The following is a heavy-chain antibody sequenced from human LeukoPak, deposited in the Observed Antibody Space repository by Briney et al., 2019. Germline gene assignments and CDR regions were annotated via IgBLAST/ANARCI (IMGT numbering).Heavy chain of an antibody. Sequence: SVKVSCKASGGTFSRYAISWVRQAPGQGLEWMGGISPIFGTVNYAQKFQGRVTITADESTSTAYMELRSLRSDDTAVYYCARSRCSTSTSCYYFFFFDSWGQGTLVTISS. CDR3: ARSRCSTSTSCYYFFFFDS. D-gene: IGHD2-2*01. J-gene: IGHJ4*02. CDR1: GGTFSRYA. V-gene: IGHV1-69*13. CDR2: ISPIFGTV.